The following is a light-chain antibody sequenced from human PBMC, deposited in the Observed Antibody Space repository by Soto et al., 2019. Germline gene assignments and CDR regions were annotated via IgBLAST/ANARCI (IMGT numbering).Light chain of an antibody. V-gene: IGKV1-39*01. J-gene: IGKJ1*01. CDR2: AAS. CDR1: QSVRNN. CDR3: QESNTTPST. Sequence: EILVTQSPSTLSVSVGERVTISCRASQSVRNNLDWYQQKPGKPPKLLIHAASTMQTGIPARFSGSGSGTEFILTITSLQSEDSAPYYCQESNTTPSTFGQGTKVEIK.